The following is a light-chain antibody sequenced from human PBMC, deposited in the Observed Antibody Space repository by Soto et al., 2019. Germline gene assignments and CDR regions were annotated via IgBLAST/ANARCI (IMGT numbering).Light chain of an antibody. V-gene: IGKV1-5*03. CDR2: KAS. J-gene: IGKJ1*01. CDR3: QKYNSATWT. CDR1: QTISSW. Sequence: DIQTTQSPSTLSGSVGDRVTITCGASQTISSWLAWYQQKPGKAPKLLIYKASTLKSGVPSRFSGSGSEKEFTLTISSLQLDDFATYYCQKYNSATWTFGQGTKV.